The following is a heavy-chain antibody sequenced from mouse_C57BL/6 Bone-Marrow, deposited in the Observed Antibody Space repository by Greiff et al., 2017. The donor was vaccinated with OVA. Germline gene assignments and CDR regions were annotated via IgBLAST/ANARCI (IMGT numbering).Heavy chain of an antibody. V-gene: IGHV1-42*01. CDR3: SISAGSSNNHFDY. J-gene: IGHJ2*01. D-gene: IGHD1-1*01. CDR2: INPRTGGT. Sequence: VQLQQSGPELVKPGASVKISCKASGYSFTGYYMNWVKQSPEKSLEWIGEINPRTGGTTYNQKFKAKATLTVDKSSSTAYMQHKSLTSEDSAVYDCSISAGSSNNHFDYWGQGTTLTVSS. CDR1: GYSFTGYY.